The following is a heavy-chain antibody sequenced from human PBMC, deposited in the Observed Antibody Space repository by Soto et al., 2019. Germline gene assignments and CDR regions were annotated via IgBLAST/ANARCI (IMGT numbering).Heavy chain of an antibody. V-gene: IGHV5-51*01. CDR2: IYRTDADT. CDR3: PRVPSVVTTGNDYFGVDR. J-gene: IGHJ6*02. CDR1: GYSFTYYW. Sequence: EVRLAQSGGEVKKPGESLKISCNGSGYSFTYYWIVWVRQGPGKDLVLMGIIYRTDADTRYNPSFQGQVNISADKSISTADLHWTSLKTSDTAMYYCPRVPSVVTTGNDYFGVDRWGQGNTGIVSS. D-gene: IGHD1-1*01.